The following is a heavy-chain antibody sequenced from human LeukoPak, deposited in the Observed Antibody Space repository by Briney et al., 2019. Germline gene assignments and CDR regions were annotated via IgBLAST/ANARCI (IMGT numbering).Heavy chain of an antibody. CDR1: GFTFSGSA. D-gene: IGHD3-22*01. V-gene: IGHV3-73*01. CDR2: IRSKANSYAT. J-gene: IGHJ3*02. Sequence: GGSLRLSCAASGFTFSGSAMHWVRQASGKGLEWVGRIRSKANSYATAYAASVKGRFTISRDDSKNTAYLQMNSLKTEDTAVYYCTSIYYYDSSGYYYDAFDIWGQGTMVTVSS. CDR3: TSIYYYDSSGYYYDAFDI.